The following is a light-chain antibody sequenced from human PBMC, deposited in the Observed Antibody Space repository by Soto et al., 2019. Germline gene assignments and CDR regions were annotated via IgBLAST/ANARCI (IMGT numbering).Light chain of an antibody. V-gene: IGKV1-5*01. CDR2: DAS. J-gene: IGKJ1*01. CDR3: QHYNSYSNT. CDR1: QSLGRR. Sequence: DIQMTQSPSTLSASVGDRVTLTCRASQSLGRRLAWYQQKPGKAPNLLIHDASSLESGVPSRFSGTGSGTEFTLTISSLQPDDFATYYCQHYNSYSNTFGPGTKVEIK.